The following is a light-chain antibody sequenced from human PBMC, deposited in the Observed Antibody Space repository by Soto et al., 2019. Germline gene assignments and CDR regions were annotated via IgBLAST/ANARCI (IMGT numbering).Light chain of an antibody. CDR2: GVS. J-gene: IGKJ5*01. CDR3: QQYDTWPTT. Sequence: EVVMTQSPATLSVSPGERAILSCRASRSVNNNYLAWYQQKPGQAPRLLIYGVSTRATDTPARFSGSGSGTEFTLMISSLQSEVFAVYYCQQYDTWPTTCGQGTRLEIK. V-gene: IGKV3-15*01. CDR1: RSVNNN.